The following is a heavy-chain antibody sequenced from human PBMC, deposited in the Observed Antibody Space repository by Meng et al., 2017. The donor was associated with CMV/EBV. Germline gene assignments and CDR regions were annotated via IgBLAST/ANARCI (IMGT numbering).Heavy chain of an antibody. Sequence: QGQRVQSGAEVKKPGAPVKVSCKVSGYSLTEVSMHWVRQAPGKGLEWMGGFDPENGETIYAQKFQGRVTMTEDTSTDTAYMELSSLRSEDTAVYYCATGRPAAIRGGPFDYWGQGTLVTVSS. CDR1: GYSLTEVS. J-gene: IGHJ4*02. V-gene: IGHV1-24*01. CDR3: ATGRPAAIRGGPFDY. D-gene: IGHD2-2*01. CDR2: FDPENGET.